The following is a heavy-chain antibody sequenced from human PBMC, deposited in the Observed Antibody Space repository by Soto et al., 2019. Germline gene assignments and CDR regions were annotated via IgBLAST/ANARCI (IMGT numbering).Heavy chain of an antibody. CDR2: INPNTGSK. Sequence: QVQLVQSGAEVKKPGALVKISCKASGYSFTSYYIHWVRQAPGHGLEWMGTINPNTGSKTYAQKFEGRVTMTRDTSTSTVFMDLSSLRSEDTAMYYCARDGGYCSGGSCYPMPRLYQHYSGMDVWGQGTTVIVSS. V-gene: IGHV1-46*03. CDR1: GYSFTSYY. CDR3: ARDGGYCSGGSCYPMPRLYQHYSGMDV. D-gene: IGHD2-15*01. J-gene: IGHJ6*02.